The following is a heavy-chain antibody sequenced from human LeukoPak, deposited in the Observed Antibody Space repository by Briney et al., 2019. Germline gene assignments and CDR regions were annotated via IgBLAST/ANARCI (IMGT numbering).Heavy chain of an antibody. Sequence: GGSLRLSCAASGFTFSTYTIHWVRQAPGKGLEWVAVISYDGSHKYHADSVKGRFTISRDNSKNTLYLQMNSLRPEDTAVYYCARNTAAGSGWQFDYWGQGTLVTVSS. CDR2: ISYDGSHK. CDR3: ARNTAAGSGWQFDY. D-gene: IGHD6-13*01. CDR1: GFTFSTYT. V-gene: IGHV3-30*04. J-gene: IGHJ4*02.